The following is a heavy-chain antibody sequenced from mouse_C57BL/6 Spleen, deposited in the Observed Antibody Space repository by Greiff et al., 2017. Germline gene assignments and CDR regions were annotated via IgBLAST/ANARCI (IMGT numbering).Heavy chain of an antibody. J-gene: IGHJ3*01. D-gene: IGHD1-1*01. CDR1: GFTFSDYG. V-gene: IGHV5-17*01. CDR3: ARDGSTVVARGFAY. Sequence: EVQLVESGGGLVKPGGSLKLSCAASGFTFSDYGMHWVRQAPEKGLEWVAYISSGSSTIYYADTVKGRFTISRDNAKNTLFLQMTSLRSEDTAMYYCARDGSTVVARGFAYWGQGTLVTVSA. CDR2: ISSGSSTI.